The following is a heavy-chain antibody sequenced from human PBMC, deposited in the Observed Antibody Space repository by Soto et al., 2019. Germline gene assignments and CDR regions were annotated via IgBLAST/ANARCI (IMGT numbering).Heavy chain of an antibody. D-gene: IGHD2-2*01. J-gene: IGHJ6*02. Sequence: GGSLRLSCAASAFTFTNYAMHWVRQAPGKGLEWVAVISYDGTSEYYAESLKSRFTISRDNSNSTLYLQMNSLRPEDAAVYYCTSDLTGYAIDVWGQGTPVTVSS. CDR3: TSDLTGYAIDV. CDR1: AFTFTNYA. V-gene: IGHV3-30-3*01. CDR2: ISYDGTSE.